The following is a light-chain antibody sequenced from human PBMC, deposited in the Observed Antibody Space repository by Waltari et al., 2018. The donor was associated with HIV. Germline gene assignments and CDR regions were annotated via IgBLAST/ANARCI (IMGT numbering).Light chain of an antibody. J-gene: IGKJ4*01. CDR2: DAS. CDR1: QDISDF. Sequence: DIQLTQSPSFLSASVGDRVTVACRASQDISDFFAGYQQKPGIARRRLIYDASILYTGVPSRFRCSGSGTEFTLTISSLQPEDLASYYCQQLHTFPLTFGGGTKV. CDR3: QQLHTFPLT. V-gene: IGKV1-9*01.